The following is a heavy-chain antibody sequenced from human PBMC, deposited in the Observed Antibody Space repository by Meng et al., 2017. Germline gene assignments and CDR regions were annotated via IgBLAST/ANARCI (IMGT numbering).Heavy chain of an antibody. V-gene: IGHV1-2*02. D-gene: IGHD2-15*01. CDR2: INPNSGGT. CDR1: GYTFTGYY. Sequence: ASVKVSCKASGYTFTGYYMHWVRQAPGQGLEWMGWINPNSGGTNYAQKFQGRVTMTRDTSISTAYMELSRLRSDDTAVYYCASLPYCSGGSCYDDDYWGQGTLVTVSS. CDR3: ASLPYCSGGSCYDDDY. J-gene: IGHJ4*02.